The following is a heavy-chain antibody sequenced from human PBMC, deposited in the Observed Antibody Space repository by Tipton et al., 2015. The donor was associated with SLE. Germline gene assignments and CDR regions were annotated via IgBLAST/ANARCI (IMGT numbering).Heavy chain of an antibody. Sequence: RSLRLSCVASGFTFNDYAMHWVRQAPGRGLEWVSGINWNSDNRGYADSVKGRFTISRDNAKNSLYLQMNSLRVEDTAVYYCARSNWGWAFDIWGEGTMVTVSS. V-gene: IGHV3-9*01. D-gene: IGHD7-27*01. CDR3: ARSNWGWAFDI. CDR2: INWNSDNR. J-gene: IGHJ3*02. CDR1: GFTFNDYA.